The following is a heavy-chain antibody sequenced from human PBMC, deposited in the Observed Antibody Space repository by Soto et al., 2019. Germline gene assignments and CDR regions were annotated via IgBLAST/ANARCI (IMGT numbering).Heavy chain of an antibody. Sequence: QVQLVQSGAEVKKPGASVKVSCKAAGYTFTNYYMYWVRQAPGQGLEWMGMINPSGGSTNYAQKCKGRVTMATETSPSAVYMQLRTPRSEDTAVYFWARDGAIYTSGDITGVDPWGQGNVVSVSS. CDR2: INPSGGST. CDR3: ARDGAIYTSGDITGVDP. V-gene: IGHV1-46*01. D-gene: IGHD3-10*01. CDR1: GYTFTNYY. J-gene: IGHJ5*02.